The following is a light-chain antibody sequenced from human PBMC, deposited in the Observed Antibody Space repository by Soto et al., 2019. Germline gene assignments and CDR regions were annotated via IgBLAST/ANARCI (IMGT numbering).Light chain of an antibody. V-gene: IGKV3-20*01. CDR2: GAS. CDR3: QQYGSSLRLT. J-gene: IGKJ4*01. Sequence: ELLLTQSPGTLSLSPGEIATLSGRASQSGSSSYLVWYQQKPREAPRLLIYGASSRATGIPDRFSGSGSGTDFTLTISRLEPEDFAVYYCQQYGSSLRLTFGGGTKVDIK. CDR1: QSGSSSY.